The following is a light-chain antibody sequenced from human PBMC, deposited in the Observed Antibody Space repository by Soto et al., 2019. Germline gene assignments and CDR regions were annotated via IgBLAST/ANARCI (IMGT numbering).Light chain of an antibody. V-gene: IGLV2-23*01. CDR2: EGS. J-gene: IGLJ1*01. CDR1: SSDVGSYNL. CDR3: CSYAGYV. Sequence: QSALTQPASVSGSPGQAITISCTGTSSDVGSYNLVSWYQQHPRKAPKLMIYEGSKRPSGVSNRFSGSKSGNTASLTISGLQAEDEADYYCCSYAGYVFGSGTKLTVL.